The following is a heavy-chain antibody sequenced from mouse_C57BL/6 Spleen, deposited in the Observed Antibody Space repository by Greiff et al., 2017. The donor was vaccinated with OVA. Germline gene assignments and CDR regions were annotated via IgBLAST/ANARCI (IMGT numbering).Heavy chain of an antibody. CDR3: ERYSRSSYVYFDV. Sequence: VQLQESGAELARPGASVKLSCKASGYTFTSYGISWVKQRTGQGLEWIGEIYPRSGNTYYNEKFKGKATLTTDKSSSTAYMELRSLTSEDSAVDFCERYSRSSYVYFDVWGTGTTVTVSS. D-gene: IGHD1-1*01. J-gene: IGHJ1*03. CDR1: GYTFTSYG. CDR2: IYPRSGNT. V-gene: IGHV1-81*01.